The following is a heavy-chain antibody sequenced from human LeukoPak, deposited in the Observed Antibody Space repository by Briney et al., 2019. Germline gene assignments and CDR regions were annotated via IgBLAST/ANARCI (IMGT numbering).Heavy chain of an antibody. V-gene: IGHV1-8*01. CDR2: MNPNSGNT. D-gene: IGHD3-10*01. CDR3: ARDDPGGRYFDL. J-gene: IGHJ2*01. CDR1: GYTFTSYD. Sequence: GASVKVSCKASGYTFTSYDINWVRQAIGQGLEWMGWMNPNSGNTGYAQKFQGRVTMTRNTSISTAYMELSSLRSEDTAVYYCARDDPGGRYFDLWGRGTLVTVSS.